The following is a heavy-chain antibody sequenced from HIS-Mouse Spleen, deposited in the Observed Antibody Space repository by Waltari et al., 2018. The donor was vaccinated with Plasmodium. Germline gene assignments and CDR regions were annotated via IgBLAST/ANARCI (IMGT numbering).Heavy chain of an antibody. D-gene: IGHD6-6*01. V-gene: IGHV3-53*01. Sequence: EVQLVESGGGLIQPGGSLRLSCAASGFTVSSNYMSWVRQAPGKGLEWVSGIYRGGSTYYADSVKGRFTISRDNSKNTLYLQMNSLRAEASAVYYCARGMKSSSSAFDIWGQGTMVTVSS. CDR3: ARGMKSSSSAFDI. CDR1: GFTVSSNY. CDR2: IYRGGST. J-gene: IGHJ3*02.